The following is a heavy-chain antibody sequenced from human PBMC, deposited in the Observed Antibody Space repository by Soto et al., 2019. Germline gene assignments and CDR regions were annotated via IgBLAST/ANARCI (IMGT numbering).Heavy chain of an antibody. V-gene: IGHV3-33*01. CDR3: AREYYYYYGMDV. Sequence: PGGSLRLSCAASGFTFSSYGMHWVRQAPGKGLERVAVIWYDGSNKYYADSVKGRFTISRDNSKNTLYLQMNSLRAEDTAVYYCAREYYYYYGMDVWGQGTTVTVSS. CDR1: GFTFSSYG. CDR2: IWYDGSNK. J-gene: IGHJ6*02.